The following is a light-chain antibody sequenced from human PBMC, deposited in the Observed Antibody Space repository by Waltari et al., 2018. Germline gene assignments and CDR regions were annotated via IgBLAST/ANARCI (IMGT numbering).Light chain of an antibody. CDR3: QQYCTTPT. CDR2: WAY. Sequence: DIVMTQFPDSLAVSLGERATINCKSSQSVLYRSNNKEYLAWYQQKPGQPAKLLIYWAYTRESGVPDRFSGSGSGTDFTLTISSLQAEDVAVYYCQQYCTTPTFGQGTKVEIK. CDR1: QSVLYRSNNKEY. J-gene: IGKJ1*01. V-gene: IGKV4-1*01.